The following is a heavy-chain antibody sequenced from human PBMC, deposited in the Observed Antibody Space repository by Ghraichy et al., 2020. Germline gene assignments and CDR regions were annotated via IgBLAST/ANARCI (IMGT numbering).Heavy chain of an antibody. CDR1: GYTLTELS. CDR3: ATTKRAGLRWLRRDAFDI. V-gene: IGHV1-24*01. Sequence: ASVKVSCKVSGYTLTELSMHWVRQAPGKGLEWMGGFDPEDGETIYAQKFQGRVTMTEDTSTDTAYMELSSLRSEDTAVYYCATTKRAGLRWLRRDAFDIWGQGTMVTVSS. D-gene: IGHD4-23*01. CDR2: FDPEDGET. J-gene: IGHJ3*02.